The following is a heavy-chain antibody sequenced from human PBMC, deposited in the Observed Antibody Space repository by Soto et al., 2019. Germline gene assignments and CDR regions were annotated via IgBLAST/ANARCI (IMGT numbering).Heavy chain of an antibody. CDR2: IYHSGST. J-gene: IGHJ4*02. CDR3: ARDRDYDSSGYYYQ. Sequence: XGILSLASAVSGYSISSGYYWCWIRQPPGKGLEWIGSIYHSGSTYYNPSLKSRVTISVDTSKNQFSLKLSSVTAADTAVYYCARDRDYDSSGYYYQWGQGTLVTVSS. V-gene: IGHV4-38-2*02. CDR1: GYSISSGYY. D-gene: IGHD3-22*01.